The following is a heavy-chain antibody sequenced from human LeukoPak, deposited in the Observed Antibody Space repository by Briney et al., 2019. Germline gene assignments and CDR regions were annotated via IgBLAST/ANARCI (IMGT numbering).Heavy chain of an antibody. Sequence: GGSLRLSCVASGFTFSNYWMTWVRQAPGKGLELVANIKTDGSQIYYVDSVKGRFTISRDNAKNSLYLQMNGLRAEDTAVYYCARDLNWETYWGQGTLVSVSS. CDR1: GFTFSNYW. CDR2: IKTDGSQI. J-gene: IGHJ4*02. V-gene: IGHV3-7*01. D-gene: IGHD7-27*01. CDR3: ARDLNWETY.